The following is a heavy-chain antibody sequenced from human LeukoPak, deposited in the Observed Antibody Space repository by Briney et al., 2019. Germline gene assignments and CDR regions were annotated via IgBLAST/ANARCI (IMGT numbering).Heavy chain of an antibody. V-gene: IGHV4-39*07. CDR1: GGSISSSSYY. CDR2: IYYSGST. CDR3: ARWRLGYCSSTSCPHPHYGMDV. D-gene: IGHD2-2*01. J-gene: IGHJ6*02. Sequence: SETLSLTCTVSGGSISSSSYYWGWIRQPPGKGLEWIGSIYYSGSTYYNPSLKSRVTISVDTSKNQFSLKLSSVTAADTAVYYCARWRLGYCSSTSCPHPHYGMDVWGQGTTVTVSS.